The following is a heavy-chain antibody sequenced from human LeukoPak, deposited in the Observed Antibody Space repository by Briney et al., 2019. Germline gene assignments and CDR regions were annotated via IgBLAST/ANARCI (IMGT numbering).Heavy chain of an antibody. D-gene: IGHD1-26*01. Sequence: SETLSLTCTVSGGSISSSSYYWAWIRQPPGKGLEWIGSIYSSVSTYYNPSLKSRVTISVDTSKNQFSLRLSSVTAADTALYYCAYSGSYGHLGYWGQGIPVTVSS. CDR2: IYSSVST. CDR1: GGSISSSSYY. J-gene: IGHJ4*02. CDR3: AYSGSYGHLGY. V-gene: IGHV4-39*01.